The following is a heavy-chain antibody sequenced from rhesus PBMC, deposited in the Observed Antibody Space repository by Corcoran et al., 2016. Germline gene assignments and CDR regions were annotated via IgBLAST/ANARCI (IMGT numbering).Heavy chain of an antibody. J-gene: IGHJ5-2*02. V-gene: IGHV4-76*01. CDR2: MYSIRGNT. Sequence: QVQLQESGPGLLKPSETLSLTCAASGGSISGGYGWGLIRQPPGKGLGWIGRMYSIRGNTDYNPSLKRRVPISTDRSKNQFSLKLSSVTAADTAVYYCARKGLGLHSVPYNSLDVWGRGVLVTVSS. CDR3: ARKGLGLHSVPYNSLDV. D-gene: IGHD2-39*02. CDR1: GGSISGGYG.